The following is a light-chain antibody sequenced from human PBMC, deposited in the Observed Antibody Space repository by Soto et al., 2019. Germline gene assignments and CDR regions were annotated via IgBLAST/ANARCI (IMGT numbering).Light chain of an antibody. CDR2: AAS. V-gene: IGKV1-39*01. J-gene: IGKJ1*01. Sequence: ILVTQSASSLSASVGDRVTIACRTSQAVXDYLTWYQQKLGKAPSLLXYAASNCPNGFPSSFSGSGSGTHFTRPISSLQPDDCAPYYWQQSYKCPLTFGQGTKVDIK. CDR3: QQSYKCPLT. CDR1: QAVXDY.